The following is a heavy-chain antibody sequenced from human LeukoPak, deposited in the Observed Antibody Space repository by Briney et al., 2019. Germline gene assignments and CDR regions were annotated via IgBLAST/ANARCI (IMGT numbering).Heavy chain of an antibody. CDR2: IRYDGSNK. D-gene: IGHD3-10*01. CDR3: ARVSYYYGSGSYVSDY. J-gene: IGHJ4*02. V-gene: IGHV3-30*02. Sequence: GGSLRLSCAASGFTFSSYGMHWVRQAPGKGPEWVAFIRYDGSNKYYADSVKGRFTISRDNSKNTLYLQMNSLRAEDTAVYYCARVSYYYGSGSYVSDYWGQGTLVTVSS. CDR1: GFTFSSYG.